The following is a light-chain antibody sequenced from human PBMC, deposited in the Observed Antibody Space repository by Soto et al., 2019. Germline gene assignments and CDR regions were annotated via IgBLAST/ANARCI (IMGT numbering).Light chain of an antibody. V-gene: IGKV3-15*01. CDR3: LQFTAWPLT. CDR1: QTVYNN. Sequence: IVMTQSPATLSVSPGEKATLSCRASQTVYNNLAWYQQKPGQAPRLLVYFASTRATGVPARFSGSGSGTEFSLTISSLQSEDFAIYYCLQFTAWPLTFGGGTKVETK. CDR2: FAS. J-gene: IGKJ4*01.